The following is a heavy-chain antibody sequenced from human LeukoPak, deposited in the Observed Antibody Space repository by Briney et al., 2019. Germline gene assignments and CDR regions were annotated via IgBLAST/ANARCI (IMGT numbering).Heavy chain of an antibody. Sequence: ASVKVSCKASGYTFTSYYMHWVRQAPGQGLEWMGWINPNSGGTSYAQKFQGWVTMTRDTSISTAYMELSRLRSDDTAVYYCARGYSSSWYDPGYYYYYGMDVWGQGTTVTVSS. V-gene: IGHV1-2*04. J-gene: IGHJ6*02. D-gene: IGHD6-13*01. CDR2: INPNSGGT. CDR1: GYTFTSYY. CDR3: ARGYSSSWYDPGYYYYYGMDV.